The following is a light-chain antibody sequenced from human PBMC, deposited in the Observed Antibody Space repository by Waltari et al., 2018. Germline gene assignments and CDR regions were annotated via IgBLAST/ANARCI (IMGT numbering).Light chain of an antibody. V-gene: IGKV3-15*01. Sequence: EIMMTQSPATLSVSPGARATLSCRASQSVSSNLAWHQQKPGQAPRLLIYGASSRATGIPARFSGSGSGTEFTLTISSLQSEDFAVYYCQQYSSWPPTFGPGTKVDIK. J-gene: IGKJ3*01. CDR3: QQYSSWPPT. CDR2: GAS. CDR1: QSVSSN.